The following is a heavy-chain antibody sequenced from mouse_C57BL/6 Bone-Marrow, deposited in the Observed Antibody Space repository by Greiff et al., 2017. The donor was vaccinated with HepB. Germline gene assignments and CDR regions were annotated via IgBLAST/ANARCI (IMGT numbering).Heavy chain of an antibody. J-gene: IGHJ2*01. CDR3: ARGRLRLPYFDY. V-gene: IGHV1-19*01. D-gene: IGHD3-2*02. Sequence: VQLKQSGPVLVKPGASVKMSCKASGYTFTDYHMNWVKQSHGKSLEWIGVINPYNGGTSYNQKFKGKATLTVDKSSSTAYMELNSLTSEDSAVYYCARGRLRLPYFDYWGQGTTLTVSS. CDR1: GYTFTDYH. CDR2: INPYNGGT.